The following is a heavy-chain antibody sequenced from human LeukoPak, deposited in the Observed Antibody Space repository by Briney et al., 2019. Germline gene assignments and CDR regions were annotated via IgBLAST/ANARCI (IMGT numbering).Heavy chain of an antibody. V-gene: IGHV1-2*04. J-gene: IGHJ4*02. CDR2: INPNSGGT. Sequence: ASVKVSCKASGYTFTGYYMHWVRQAPGQGLKWMGWINPNSGGTNYAQKFQGWVTMTRDTSISTAYMELSRLRSDDTAVYYCARGPADQLGPLLWFGELFHWGQGTLVTVSS. CDR3: ARGPADQLGPLLWFGELFH. CDR1: GYTFTGYY. D-gene: IGHD3-10*01.